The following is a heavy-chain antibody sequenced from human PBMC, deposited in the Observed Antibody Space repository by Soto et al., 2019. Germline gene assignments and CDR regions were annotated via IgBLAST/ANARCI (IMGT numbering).Heavy chain of an antibody. CDR3: ARDYRYGTGGLDY. D-gene: IGHD5-18*01. V-gene: IGHV3-33*01. CDR2: IWYDGSNK. CDR1: GFTFSSYG. J-gene: IGHJ4*02. Sequence: QVQLVESGGGVVQPGRSLRLSCAASGFTFSSYGMHWVRQAPGKGLEWVAVIWYDGSNKYYADSVKGRFTISRDNSKNTLYLQMNSLRGEDTAVYYCARDYRYGTGGLDYWGQGTLVTVSS.